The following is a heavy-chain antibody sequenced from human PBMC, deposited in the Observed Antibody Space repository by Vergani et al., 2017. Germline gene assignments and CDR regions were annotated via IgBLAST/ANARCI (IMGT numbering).Heavy chain of an antibody. V-gene: IGHV2-5*01. CDR1: GFSLSTSGVG. J-gene: IGHJ2*01. CDR3: ARIQDYDSSGYYYWYFDL. Sequence: QITLKESGPTLVKPTQTLTLTCTFSGFSLSTSGVGVGWIRQPPGKALEWLALIYWNDDKRYSPSLKSRLTITKDTSKNQVVLTMTNMDPVDTATYYCARIQDYDSSGYYYWYFDLWGRGTLVTVSS. D-gene: IGHD3-22*01. CDR2: IYWNDDK.